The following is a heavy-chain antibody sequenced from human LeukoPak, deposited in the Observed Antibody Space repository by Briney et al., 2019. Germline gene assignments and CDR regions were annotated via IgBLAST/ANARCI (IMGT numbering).Heavy chain of an antibody. CDR2: ISAYNGNT. V-gene: IGHV1-18*01. J-gene: IGHJ3*01. CDR3: ATGIAVSLDAFHL. D-gene: IGHD6-19*01. CDR1: GYTFTSYS. Sequence: ASVKVSCKASGYTFTSYSISWVRQAPGQGLEWMGWISAYNGNTNYAQKLQGRVTMTTDTSTSTAYMELSSLTSEDTAMYYCATGIAVSLDAFHLWGQGTMVTVSS.